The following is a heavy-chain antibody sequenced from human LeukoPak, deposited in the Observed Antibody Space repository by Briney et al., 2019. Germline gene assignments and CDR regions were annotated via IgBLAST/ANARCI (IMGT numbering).Heavy chain of an antibody. CDR2: IRSKADTYAT. D-gene: IGHD3-22*01. J-gene: IGHJ4*02. V-gene: IGHV3-73*01. CDR1: GFTFSDSA. Sequence: PGGSLKLSCAASGFTFSDSAIHWVRQATGKGLEWVGRIRSKADTYATTYAASLKGRFTISRDDSRNRAYLQMNSLRAEDTAVYYCAKDPMIVVSDPEDSRSWGQGTLVTVSS. CDR3: AKDPMIVVSDPEDSRS.